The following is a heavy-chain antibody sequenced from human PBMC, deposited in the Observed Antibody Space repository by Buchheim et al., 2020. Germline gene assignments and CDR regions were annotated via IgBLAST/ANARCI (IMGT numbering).Heavy chain of an antibody. CDR1: GFTFSSYG. V-gene: IGHV3-30*02. D-gene: IGHD1-26*01. CDR2: IRYDGSNK. CDR3: AKNSRTDWEDLNYFDY. J-gene: IGHJ4*02. Sequence: QVQLVESGGGVVQPGRSLRLSCAASGFTFSSYGMHWVRQAPGKGLEWVAFIRYDGSNKYYADSVKGRFTISRDNSKNTLYLQMNSLGAEDTAVYYCAKNSRTDWEDLNYFDYWGQGTL.